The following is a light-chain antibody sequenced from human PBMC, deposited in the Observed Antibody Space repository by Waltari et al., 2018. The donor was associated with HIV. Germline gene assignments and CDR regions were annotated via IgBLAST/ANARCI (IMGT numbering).Light chain of an antibody. J-gene: IGKJ3*01. CDR3: QQLSSFPLT. V-gene: IGKV1-39*01. Sequence: DIQMTQSPSSLSASVGDRVSITCLASQAVANKVIWFQQKPGKAPKLLIYDASRLPSGVPSRFSGSGSGTDFTLSINDVQPDDFASYFCQQLSSFPLTFGPGTRVDVK. CDR1: QAVANK. CDR2: DAS.